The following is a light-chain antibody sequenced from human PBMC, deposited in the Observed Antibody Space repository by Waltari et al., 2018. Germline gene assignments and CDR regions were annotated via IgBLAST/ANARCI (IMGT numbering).Light chain of an antibody. CDR2: YDN. V-gene: IGLV3-21*01. J-gene: IGLJ1*01. Sequence: SYVLTQPPSVSVAPGETARITCGGNNIESKSVYWYRQRPGQAPVVVISYDNDRAAGIPERVSGSNSGNTATLTISRVEAGDEADYYCQVWDANTDPGVFGTGTEVTVL. CDR3: QVWDANTDPGV. CDR1: NIESKS.